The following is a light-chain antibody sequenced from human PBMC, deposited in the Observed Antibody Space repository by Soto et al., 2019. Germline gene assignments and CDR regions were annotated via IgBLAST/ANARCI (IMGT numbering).Light chain of an antibody. CDR1: QSFSGH. J-gene: IGKJ1*01. CDR2: DAS. CDR3: QQRSKWRT. Sequence: IRLKQSADALSLSPGERATLSCRASQSFSGHLAWYQQKPGQAPRLLIYDASKRATGIPARFSGSGFGTDYTLTISSLAPEDFAVYYCQQRSKWRTFGQGTKVDNK. V-gene: IGKV3-11*01.